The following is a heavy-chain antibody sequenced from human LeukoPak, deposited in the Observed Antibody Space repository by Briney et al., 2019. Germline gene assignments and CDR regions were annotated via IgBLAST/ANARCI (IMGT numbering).Heavy chain of an antibody. J-gene: IGHJ4*02. CDR3: AKQYCSGGSCYFDY. Sequence: GGSLRLSCTTSGFTFSSYAMSWVRQAPGKGLQWVSGINAGDRSTYYAESVKGRFTISRDNSKNTLYLQMNSLRAEDTAVYYCAKQYCSGGSCYFDYWGQGTLVTVSS. CDR1: GFTFSSYA. D-gene: IGHD2-15*01. CDR2: INAGDRST. V-gene: IGHV3-23*01.